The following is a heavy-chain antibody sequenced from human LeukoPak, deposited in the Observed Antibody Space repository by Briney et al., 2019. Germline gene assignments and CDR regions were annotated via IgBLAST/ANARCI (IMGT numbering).Heavy chain of an antibody. CDR3: AREDLYSYDCGN. Sequence: GGSLRLSCAASGFTFSSHDMRWVRQAPGKGLEWVSVIYSGGTTYYADSVKGRFTISRDNSKNTLYLQMNSLRAEDTAVYYCAREDLYSYDCGNWGQGTLVTVSS. V-gene: IGHV3-66*01. CDR2: IYSGGTT. J-gene: IGHJ4*02. D-gene: IGHD5-18*01. CDR1: GFTFSSHD.